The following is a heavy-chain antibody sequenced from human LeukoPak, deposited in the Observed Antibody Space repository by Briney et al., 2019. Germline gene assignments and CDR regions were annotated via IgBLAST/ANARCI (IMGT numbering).Heavy chain of an antibody. Sequence: GGSLRLTYAASGFTFTSYAMSWVRQAPGKGLEWVSAISGSGATTYFADSVKGRFTLSRDNSHNTPSLQMNSLTAEDTAVYYCAKGTYTSGWYYDFDHWGQGTLVTVSS. CDR3: AKGTYTSGWYYDFDH. J-gene: IGHJ4*02. CDR1: GFTFTSYA. CDR2: ISGSGATT. V-gene: IGHV3-23*01. D-gene: IGHD6-19*01.